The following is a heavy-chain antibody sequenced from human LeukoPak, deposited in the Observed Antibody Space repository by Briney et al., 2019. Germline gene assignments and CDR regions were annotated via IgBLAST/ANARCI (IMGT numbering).Heavy chain of an antibody. CDR1: GFTFSSYG. Sequence: GGSLRLSCAASGFTFSSYGMIWVRQAPGKGLEWVGFIRSKAYGGTTEYAASVKGRFTISRDDSKSIAYLQMNSLKTEDTAVYYCTRDTRQYSYGFDYWGQGTLVTVSS. D-gene: IGHD5-18*01. CDR3: TRDTRQYSYGFDY. J-gene: IGHJ4*02. V-gene: IGHV3-49*04. CDR2: IRSKAYGGTT.